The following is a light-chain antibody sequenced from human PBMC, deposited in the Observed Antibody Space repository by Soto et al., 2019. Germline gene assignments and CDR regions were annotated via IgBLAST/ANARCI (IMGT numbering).Light chain of an antibody. Sequence: QSVLAQPASVSGSPGQSITISCTGTASDIGFYDYVSWYQQHPGKAPRLVIYEVDHRPSGVSSRFSGSKSGNTASLTISGLQVEDDADYYCASYTSANIPVFGGGTKLTVL. CDR1: ASDIGFYDY. J-gene: IGLJ2*01. V-gene: IGLV2-14*01. CDR3: ASYTSANIPV. CDR2: EVD.